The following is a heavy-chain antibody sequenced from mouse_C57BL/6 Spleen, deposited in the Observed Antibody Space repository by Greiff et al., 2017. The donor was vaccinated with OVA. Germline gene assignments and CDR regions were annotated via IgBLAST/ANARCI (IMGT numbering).Heavy chain of an antibody. CDR3: ARTAYDYDDY. Sequence: LVESGPELVKPGASVKISCKASGYAFSSSWMNWVKQRPGKGLEWIGRIYPGDGDTNYNGKFKGKATLTADKSSSTAYMQLSSLTSEDSAVYFCARTAYDYDDYWGQGTTLTVSS. D-gene: IGHD2-4*01. V-gene: IGHV1-82*01. J-gene: IGHJ2*01. CDR1: GYAFSSSW. CDR2: IYPGDGDT.